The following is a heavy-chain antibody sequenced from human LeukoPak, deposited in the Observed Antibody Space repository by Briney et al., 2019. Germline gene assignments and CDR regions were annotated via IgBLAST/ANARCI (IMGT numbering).Heavy chain of an antibody. V-gene: IGHV4-59*01. Sequence: TPSETLSLTCSVSGGSISSYYWSWIRQPPGKGLEWIGYIYYSGSTKYNPSLKSRVTISGDTSKNQLSLKLSSVTAADTAVYYCAREGAYYYDSSGNDAFDIWGQRTMVTVSS. CDR3: AREGAYYYDSSGNDAFDI. J-gene: IGHJ3*02. D-gene: IGHD3-22*01. CDR1: GGSISSYY. CDR2: IYYSGST.